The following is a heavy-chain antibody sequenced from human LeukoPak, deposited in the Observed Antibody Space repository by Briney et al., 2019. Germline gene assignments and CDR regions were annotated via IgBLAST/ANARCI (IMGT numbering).Heavy chain of an antibody. CDR1: GGSISSYY. CDR2: IYYSGST. J-gene: IGHJ4*02. Sequence: AETLSLTCTVSGGSISSYYWSWIRQPPGKGLEWIGYIYYSGSTNYNPSLKSRVTISVDTSKNQFSLKLSSVTAADTAVYYCAREFGYLDYWGQGTLVTASS. V-gene: IGHV4-59*01. CDR3: AREFGYLDY. D-gene: IGHD3-10*01.